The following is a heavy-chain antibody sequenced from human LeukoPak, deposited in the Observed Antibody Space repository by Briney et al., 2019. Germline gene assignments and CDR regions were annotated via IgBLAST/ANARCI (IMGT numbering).Heavy chain of an antibody. Sequence: GGSLRLSCAASGFTFSDYYMSWIRQAPGKGMEWVSYISSSGSTIYYADSVKGRFTISRDNAKISLYLQMNSLRAEDTAVYYCARIILGPRDSSGPDYWGQGTLVTVSS. V-gene: IGHV3-11*01. CDR2: ISSSGSTI. J-gene: IGHJ4*02. D-gene: IGHD3-22*01. CDR1: GFTFSDYY. CDR3: ARIILGPRDSSGPDY.